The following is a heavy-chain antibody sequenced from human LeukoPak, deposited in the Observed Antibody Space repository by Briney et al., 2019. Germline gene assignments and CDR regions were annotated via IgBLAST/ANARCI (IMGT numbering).Heavy chain of an antibody. CDR2: ISSSSSYI. CDR3: AKEGRDSSGWYNYFDY. V-gene: IGHV3-21*04. Sequence: GGSLRLSCAASGFTFSSYSMNWVRQAPGKGLEWVSSISSSSSYIYYADSVKGRFTISRDNAKNSLYLQMNSLRAEDTAVYYCAKEGRDSSGWYNYFDYWGQGTLVTVSS. J-gene: IGHJ4*02. D-gene: IGHD6-19*01. CDR1: GFTFSSYS.